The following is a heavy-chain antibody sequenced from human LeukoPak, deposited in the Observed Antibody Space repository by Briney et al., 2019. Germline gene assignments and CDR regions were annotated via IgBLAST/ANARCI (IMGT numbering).Heavy chain of an antibody. V-gene: IGHV1-69*13. D-gene: IGHD5-24*01. CDR2: IIPVFGTS. CDR3: AREIGPRQLHLWGSAFDY. Sequence: SVKVSCKASGGTFSSYAISWVRQAPGQGLEWMGGIIPVFGTSNYAQKFQGRVTITADESTSTVYMELSSLRSEDTAVYYCAREIGPRQLHLWGSAFDYWGQGTLVTVSS. CDR1: GGTFSSYA. J-gene: IGHJ4*02.